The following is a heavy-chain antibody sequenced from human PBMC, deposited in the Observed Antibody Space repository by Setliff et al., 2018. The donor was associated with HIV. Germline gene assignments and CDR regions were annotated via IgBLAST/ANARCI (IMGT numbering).Heavy chain of an antibody. J-gene: IGHJ4*02. V-gene: IGHV1-69*05. CDR1: GGTFGIYG. D-gene: IGHD2-2*01. CDR3: ARESACSSTSCPKVLDD. CDR2: TIPMFGTA. Sequence: ASVKVSCKASGGTFGIYGISWVRQAPGQGLEWMGGTIPMFGTANYAQKFQGRVTITTDESTNTGYMELSSLRSEDTAVYYCARESACSSTSCPKVLDDWGQGTLVTGSS.